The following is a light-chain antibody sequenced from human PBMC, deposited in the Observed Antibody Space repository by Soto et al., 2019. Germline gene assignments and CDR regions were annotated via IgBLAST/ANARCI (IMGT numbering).Light chain of an antibody. J-gene: IGLJ1*01. CDR1: SSDVGGYNY. Sequence: QSALTQPASVSGSPGQSITIPCTGTSSDVGGYNYVSWYQQHPGKAPKLIIYEVSNRPSGVSNRFSGSKSGDTASLTISGLHAEDEADYFCSSYTSTTTLYVFGTGTKVNVL. CDR2: EVS. V-gene: IGLV2-14*01. CDR3: SSYTSTTTLYV.